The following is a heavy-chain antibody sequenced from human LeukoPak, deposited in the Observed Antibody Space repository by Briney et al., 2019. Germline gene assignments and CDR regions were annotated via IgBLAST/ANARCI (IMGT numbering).Heavy chain of an antibody. CDR3: ARDTDDILTGYYYGMDV. CDR1: GGSISSSNW. Sequence: SETLSLTCAVSGGSISSSNWWSWVRQPPGKGLEWIGEICHSGSTNYNPSLKSRVTISVDKSKNQFSLKLSSVTAADTAVYYCARDTDDILTGYYYGMDVWGQGTTVTVSS. J-gene: IGHJ6*02. V-gene: IGHV4-4*02. D-gene: IGHD3-9*01. CDR2: ICHSGST.